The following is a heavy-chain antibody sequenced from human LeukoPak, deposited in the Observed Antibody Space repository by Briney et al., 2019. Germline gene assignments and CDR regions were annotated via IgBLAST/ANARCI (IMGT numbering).Heavy chain of an antibody. CDR2: ISSSSATI. CDR3: AREYSSSSGRAFDI. Sequence: PGGSLRLSCAASGFTFTTYTMNWVRKAPGKGLEWVSYISSSSATIYYADSVKGRFTISRDNAKNSLYLQMNSLRAEDTAVYYCAREYSSSSGRAFDIWGQGTMVTVSS. J-gene: IGHJ3*02. D-gene: IGHD6-6*01. V-gene: IGHV3-48*01. CDR1: GFTFTTYT.